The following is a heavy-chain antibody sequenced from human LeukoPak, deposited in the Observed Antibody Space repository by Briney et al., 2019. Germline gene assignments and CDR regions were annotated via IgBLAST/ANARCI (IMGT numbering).Heavy chain of an antibody. D-gene: IGHD3-3*01. J-gene: IGHJ3*02. CDR3: APITIFGVVRNDAFDI. Sequence: ASVKVSCKVSGYTLTELSMHWVRQAPGKGLEWMGGFDPEDGETIYAQKFQGRVTMTEDTSTDTAYMELSSLRSEDTAVYYCAPITIFGVVRNDAFDIWGQGTMVTVSS. CDR1: GYTLTELS. V-gene: IGHV1-24*01. CDR2: FDPEDGET.